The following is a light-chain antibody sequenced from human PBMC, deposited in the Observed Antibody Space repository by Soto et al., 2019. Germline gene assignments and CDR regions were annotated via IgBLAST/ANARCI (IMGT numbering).Light chain of an antibody. CDR2: AAS. J-gene: IGKJ4*01. CDR3: QQLNSYPLT. V-gene: IGKV1-9*01. CDR1: QGISSY. Sequence: IQLTQPPSSLSASVGDRVTITCRASQGISSYLAWYQQKPGIAPKLLIYAASTLQSGVPSRFSGSGSGTDFTLTISSLQPEDFATYYCQQLNSYPLTFGGGTKVEIK.